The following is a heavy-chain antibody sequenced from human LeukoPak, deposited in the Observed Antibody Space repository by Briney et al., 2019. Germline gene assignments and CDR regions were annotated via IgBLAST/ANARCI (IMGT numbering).Heavy chain of an antibody. J-gene: IGHJ5*02. Sequence: GRSLRLSCAASGFPFSSYSMNWVRQAPGKGLEWVSSISSSSSYIYYADSVKGRFTISRDNAKNSLYLQMNSLRAEDTAVYYCARQYYYDSSGYSGNWFDPWGQGTLVTVSS. V-gene: IGHV3-21*01. CDR2: ISSSSSYI. CDR1: GFPFSSYS. D-gene: IGHD3-22*01. CDR3: ARQYYYDSSGYSGNWFDP.